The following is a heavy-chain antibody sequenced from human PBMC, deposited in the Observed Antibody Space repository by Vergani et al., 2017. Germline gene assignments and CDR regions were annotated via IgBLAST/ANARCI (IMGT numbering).Heavy chain of an antibody. CDR2: IIPIFGTA. V-gene: IGHV1-69*01. J-gene: IGHJ6*03. Sequence: QVQLVQSGAEVKKPGSSVKVSCKASGGTFSSYAISWVRPAPGQGLEWMGGIIPIFGTANYAKKFQGRVTITADESTSTAYMELSSLGSEDTAVYYCASWGARRDGDKYVYYYYYYMDVWGKGTTVTVSS. CDR1: GGTFSSYA. D-gene: IGHD5-24*01. CDR3: ASWGARRDGDKYVYYYYYYMDV.